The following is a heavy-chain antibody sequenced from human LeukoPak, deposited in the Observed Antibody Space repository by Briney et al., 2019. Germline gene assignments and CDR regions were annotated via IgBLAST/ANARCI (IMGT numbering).Heavy chain of an antibody. CDR1: GFTFGDYA. D-gene: IGHD5-24*01. V-gene: IGHV3-23*01. Sequence: GGSLRLSCTASGFTFGDYAMSWVRQAPGKGLEWVSAISGSGGSTYYADSVKGRFTISRDNSKNTLYLQMNSLRAEDTAVYYCAKSGGRDGYNNWFDPWGQGTLVTVSS. J-gene: IGHJ5*02. CDR3: AKSGGRDGYNNWFDP. CDR2: ISGSGGST.